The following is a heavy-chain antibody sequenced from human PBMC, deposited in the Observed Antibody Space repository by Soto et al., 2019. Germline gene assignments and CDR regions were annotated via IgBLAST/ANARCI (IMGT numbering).Heavy chain of an antibody. V-gene: IGHV1-46*02. CDR1: GYTFQNYH. D-gene: IGHD3-16*01. CDR3: ARDLWGSWTVDY. CDR2: IHPSGDTK. J-gene: IGHJ4*02. Sequence: QVQLVQSGAAVKEPGASVKVSCKASGYTFQNYHMHWVRQAPGQGLEWMGIIHPSGDTKTYAQRFQGRLAMTIDASTSTAYMELSSLTSEDTAVYFCARDLWGSWTVDYWGQGTLVTVSS.